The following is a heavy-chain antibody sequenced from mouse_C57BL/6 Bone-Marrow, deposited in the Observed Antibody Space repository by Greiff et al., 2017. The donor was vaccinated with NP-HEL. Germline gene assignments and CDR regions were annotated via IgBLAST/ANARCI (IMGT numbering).Heavy chain of an antibody. CDR1: EYAFPSHD. CDR3: ARRGVYPYWYFDV. V-gene: IGHV5-2*01. CDR2: INSDGGST. Sequence: EVHLVESRGGLVQPGASLKLSCESNEYAFPSHDMSWVRKTPEKRLELVAAINSDGGSTYYPDTMERRFIITRDNTKKTLYLQMSSLRSEDTALYYCARRGVYPYWYFDVWGTGTTVTVSS. J-gene: IGHJ1*03.